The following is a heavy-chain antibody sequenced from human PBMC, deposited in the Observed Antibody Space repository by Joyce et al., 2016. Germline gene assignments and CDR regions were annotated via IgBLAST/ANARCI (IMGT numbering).Heavy chain of an antibody. Sequence: QVHLVQSGAEVKKSGSSVKVSCKASGGSFNKYSVSWGRQAPGQGLAWMGSIIPMLNMTNYAQDFKGRVTITADKSTTTAYMQLTGLRSDDTAVYFCAGTFNYPHHDGMDVWGQGTTVTVSS. CDR3: AGTFNYPHHDGMDV. J-gene: IGHJ6*02. V-gene: IGHV1-69*02. D-gene: IGHD5-24*01. CDR2: IIPMLNMT. CDR1: GGSFNKYS.